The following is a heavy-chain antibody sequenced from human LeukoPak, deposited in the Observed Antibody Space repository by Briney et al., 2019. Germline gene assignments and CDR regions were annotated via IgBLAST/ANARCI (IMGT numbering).Heavy chain of an antibody. CDR1: GFTFRNDW. CDR3: VREHEAAGNWFSDL. J-gene: IGHJ2*01. D-gene: IGHD6-13*01. CDR2: IHKDGTTT. V-gene: IGHV3-74*01. Sequence: PGGSLRLSCAASGFTFRNDWMHWVRQPPGKGLVWLSRIHKDGTTTDYADSVRGRFAISRDNAKNTLHLQMNTLRAEDTAIYYCVREHEAAGNWFSDLWGRGTLVTVSS.